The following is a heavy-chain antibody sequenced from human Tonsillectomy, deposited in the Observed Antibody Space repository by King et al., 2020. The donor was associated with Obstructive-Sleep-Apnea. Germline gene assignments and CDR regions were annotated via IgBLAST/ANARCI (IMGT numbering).Heavy chain of an antibody. J-gene: IGHJ5*01. V-gene: IGHV3-23*04. CDR1: GFPFSSYA. D-gene: IGHD2-15*01. Sequence: VQLVESGGGLVRPGGSLRLACTASGFPFSSYAMSWVRQAPGKGLEWVSGISGSGSTISYGDSVRGRLTINRDNSNNKLWLHMNSLRGDDAAVYYCAKRGCSGGTCHFDSWGQGTLVTVSS. CDR3: AKRGCSGGTCHFDS. CDR2: ISGSGSTI.